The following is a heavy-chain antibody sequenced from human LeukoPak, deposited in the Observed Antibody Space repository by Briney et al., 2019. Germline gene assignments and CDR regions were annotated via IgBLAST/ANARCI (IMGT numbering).Heavy chain of an antibody. D-gene: IGHD4-17*01. CDR2: INHSGST. V-gene: IGHV4-34*01. J-gene: IGHJ4*02. Sequence: GSLRPSCAASGFTFSSYGMSWVRQPPGKGLEWIGEINHSGSTNYNPSLKSRVTISVDTSKNQFSLKLSSVTAADTAVYYCARRSVTTSGFDYWGQGTLVTVSS. CDR1: GFTFSSYG. CDR3: ARRSVTTSGFDY.